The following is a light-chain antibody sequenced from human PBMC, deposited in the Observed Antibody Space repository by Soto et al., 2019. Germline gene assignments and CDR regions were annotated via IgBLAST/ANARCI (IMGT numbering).Light chain of an antibody. CDR2: LNSDGSH. CDR1: SGHCSYA. J-gene: IGLJ7*01. V-gene: IGLV4-69*01. Sequence: QLVLTQSPSASASLGASVKLTCTLSSGHCSYAIAWHQQQPEKGPRYLMKLNSDGSHSKGDGIPDRFSGSSSGAERYLTISSLQSEDEADYYCQTWGTGIHVFGGGTQLTVL. CDR3: QTWGTGIHV.